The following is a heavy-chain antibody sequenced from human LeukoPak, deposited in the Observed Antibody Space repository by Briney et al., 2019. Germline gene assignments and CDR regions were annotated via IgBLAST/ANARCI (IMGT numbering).Heavy chain of an antibody. D-gene: IGHD3-10*01. CDR2: INPNSGGT. V-gene: IGHV1-2*02. CDR3: ARGRILLWFGELSPLDY. Sequence: ASVKVSCKASGYTFTGYYMHWVRQAPGQGLEWMGWINPNSGGTNYAQKFQGRVTMTRDTSISTAYMELSRLRSDDTAVYYCARGRILLWFGELSPLDYWGQGTPVTVSS. J-gene: IGHJ4*02. CDR1: GYTFTGYY.